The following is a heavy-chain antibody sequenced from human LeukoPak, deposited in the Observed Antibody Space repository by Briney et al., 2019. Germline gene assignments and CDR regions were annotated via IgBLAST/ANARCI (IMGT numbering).Heavy chain of an antibody. CDR1: GYTFTSYG. CDR3: ARVGRGNSSGYNWFDS. J-gene: IGHJ5*01. CDR2: ISAYNGNT. V-gene: IGHV1-18*01. D-gene: IGHD3-22*01. Sequence: ASVKVSCKASGYTFTSYGISWVRQAPGQGLEWMGWISAYNGNTNYAQKLQGRVTMTTDTSTSTAYMELRSLRSDDTAVYYCARVGRGNSSGYNWFDSWGQGTLVTVSS.